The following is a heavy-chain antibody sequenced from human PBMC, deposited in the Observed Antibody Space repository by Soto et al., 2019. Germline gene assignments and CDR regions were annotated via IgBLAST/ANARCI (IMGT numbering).Heavy chain of an antibody. J-gene: IGHJ4*02. CDR1: GFTFSSYA. CDR3: AKNTRYADNSGYYPFDY. Sequence: QTGGSLRLSCAASGFTFSSYAMHWVRQAPGKGLEWVALISFDGNNIYFSDSLKGRFTISRDDSKNTMYLQMSSLRAEDTAVYYCAKNTRYADNSGYYPFDYWGQGTLVTVSS. V-gene: IGHV3-30*18. D-gene: IGHD3-22*01. CDR2: ISFDGNNI.